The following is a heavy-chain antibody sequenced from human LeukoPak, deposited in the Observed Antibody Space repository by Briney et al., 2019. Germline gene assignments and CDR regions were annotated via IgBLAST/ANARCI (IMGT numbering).Heavy chain of an antibody. CDR3: ARSPIAAAGPEGAFDI. Sequence: SETLSLTCTVSGGSISSYYWSWIRQPAGKGLEWIGRIYTSGSTNYNPSLKSRVTMSVDTSKNQFSLKLSSVTAADTAVYYCARSPIAAAGPEGAFDIWGQGTMVTVSS. CDR2: IYTSGST. V-gene: IGHV4-4*07. CDR1: GGSISSYY. D-gene: IGHD6-13*01. J-gene: IGHJ3*02.